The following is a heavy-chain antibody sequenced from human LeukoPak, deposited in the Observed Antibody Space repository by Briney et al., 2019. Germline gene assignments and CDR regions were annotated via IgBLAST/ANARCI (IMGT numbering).Heavy chain of an antibody. CDR3: AREITMIVVVITGYFDY. D-gene: IGHD3-22*01. CDR2: ISYDGSNK. CDR1: GFTFSSYA. V-gene: IGHV3-30-3*01. J-gene: IGHJ4*02. Sequence: GRSLRLSCAASGFTFSSYAMHWVRQAPGKGLEWVAVISYDGSNKYYADSVKGRFTISRDNSKNTLYLRMNSLRAEDTAVYYCAREITMIVVVITGYFDYWGQGTLVTVSS.